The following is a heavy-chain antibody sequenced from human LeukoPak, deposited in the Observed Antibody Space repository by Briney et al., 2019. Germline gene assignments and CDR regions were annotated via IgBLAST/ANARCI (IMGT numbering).Heavy chain of an antibody. CDR1: GGSISSGSYY. J-gene: IGHJ5*02. CDR3: AREDGWFDP. CDR2: IYTSGST. Sequence: PSETLSLTCTVSGGSISSGSYYWSWIRQPAGKGLEWIGRIYTSGSTNYNPSLKSRVTISVDTSKNQFSLKLSSVTAADTAVYYCAREDGWFDPWGQGTLVTVSS. V-gene: IGHV4-61*02.